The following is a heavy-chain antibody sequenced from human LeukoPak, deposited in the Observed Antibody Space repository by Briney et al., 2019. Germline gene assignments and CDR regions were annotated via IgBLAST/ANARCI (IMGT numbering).Heavy chain of an antibody. CDR1: GFTFSNAW. V-gene: IGHV3-15*01. Sequence: GGSLRLSCAASGFTFSNAWMSWVRQAPGKGLEWVGRIKSKTDGGTTDYAAPVKGRFTISRDDSKNTLYLQMNSLKTEDTAVYYCTTGGSYDYYYYYMDVWGKGTTVTVSS. D-gene: IGHD1-26*01. CDR3: TTGGSYDYYYYYMDV. CDR2: IKSKTDGGTT. J-gene: IGHJ6*03.